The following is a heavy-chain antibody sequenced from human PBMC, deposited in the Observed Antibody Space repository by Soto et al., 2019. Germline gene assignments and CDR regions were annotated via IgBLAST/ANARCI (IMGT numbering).Heavy chain of an antibody. J-gene: IGHJ4*02. D-gene: IGHD4-4*01. CDR1: GGSISSGGYY. V-gene: IGHV4-31*03. CDR3: ARAGSYGNPEAEVGLDD. Sequence: SETLSLTCTVSGGSISSGGYYWSWIRQHPGKGLEWIGYIYYSGGTYYNPSLKSRVTISVGTSKNQFSLKLSSVTAADTAVYYCARAGSYGNPEAEVGLDDWGQGTLVTVSS. CDR2: IYYSGGT.